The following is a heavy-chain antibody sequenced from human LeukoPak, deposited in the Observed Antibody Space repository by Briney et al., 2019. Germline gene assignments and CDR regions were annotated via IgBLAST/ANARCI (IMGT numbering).Heavy chain of an antibody. D-gene: IGHD4-11*01. J-gene: IGHJ5*02. CDR3: ARDSDYSGNGNGDWFDP. CDR2: ISNYFGVT. CDR1: GFRFTSFG. V-gene: IGHV1-18*04. Sequence: ASVNVSCKASGFRFTSFGVSWVRQAPGQRLEWMGWISNYFGVTHYAEKFEDRVTMTIDTSTATAYMELRSLRYDDTAIYYCARDSDYSGNGNGDWFDPWGQGTVVTVSS.